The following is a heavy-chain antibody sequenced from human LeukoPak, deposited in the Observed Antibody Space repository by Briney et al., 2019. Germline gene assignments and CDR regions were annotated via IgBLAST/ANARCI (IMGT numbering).Heavy chain of an antibody. CDR3: AREDYGDLDY. D-gene: IGHD4-17*01. V-gene: IGHV4-38-2*02. J-gene: IGHJ4*02. CDR1: GYSISSGYY. Sequence: SETLSLTCAVSGYSISSGYYWGWIRQPPGEGLEWIGSIYHSGSTYYNPSLKSRVTISVDTSKNQFSLKLSSVTAADTAVYYCAREDYGDLDYWGQGTLVTVSS. CDR2: IYHSGST.